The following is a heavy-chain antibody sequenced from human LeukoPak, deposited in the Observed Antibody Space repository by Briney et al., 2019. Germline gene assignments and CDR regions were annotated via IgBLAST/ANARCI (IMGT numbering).Heavy chain of an antibody. CDR3: ARINDYYDSSGYLYFQH. CDR1: GFSLSTSGMC. V-gene: IGHV2-70*11. J-gene: IGHJ1*01. CDR2: IDWDDDK. Sequence: SGPALVKPTQTLTLTCTFPGFSLSTSGMCVSWIRQPPGKALEWLARIDWDDDKYYSTSLKTRLTISKDTSKNQVVLTMTNMDPVDTATYYCARINDYYDSSGYLYFQHWGQGTLVTVSS. D-gene: IGHD3-22*01.